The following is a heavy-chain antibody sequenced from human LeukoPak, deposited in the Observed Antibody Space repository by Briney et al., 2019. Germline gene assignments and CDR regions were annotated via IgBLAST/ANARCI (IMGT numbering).Heavy chain of an antibody. CDR3: ARGLVPRSRGPYFDY. D-gene: IGHD2-8*01. J-gene: IGHJ4*02. V-gene: IGHV4-34*01. Sequence: SETLSLTCAVYGGSFSGYYWSWIRQPPGKGLEWIGEINHSGSTNYNPSLKSRVTISVDTSKNQFSLKLSSVTAADTAVYYCARGLVPRSRGPYFDYWGQGTLLTVSS. CDR1: GGSFSGYY. CDR2: INHSGST.